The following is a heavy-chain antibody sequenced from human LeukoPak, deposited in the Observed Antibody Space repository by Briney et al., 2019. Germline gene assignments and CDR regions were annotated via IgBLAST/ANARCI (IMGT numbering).Heavy chain of an antibody. CDR3: VRHDGRGGATMGALDS. CDR2: VYYGRTI. Sequence: RPSETLSLTCTISAASVSTSSHHWGWIRQSPGKGLEWIGSVYYGRTIYYNPSLNSRVTISGVTSKDQFTLQLNSVTAADTAVYYCVRHDGRGGATMGALDSWGRGSLVTVSS. CDR1: AASVSTSSHH. V-gene: IGHV4-39*01. D-gene: IGHD5-12*01. J-gene: IGHJ4*02.